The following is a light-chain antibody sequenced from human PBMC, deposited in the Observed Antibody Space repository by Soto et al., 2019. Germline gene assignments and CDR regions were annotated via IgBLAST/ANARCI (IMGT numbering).Light chain of an antibody. Sequence: DIQMTQSPSSLSASVGDRVTITCRASQDVRDDLGWYQQTPGKAPERLIYEASTLHRGVPSRFSGSGSGPEFTLTISSPQPEDFATYYCLQYSSYPWTFGQGTNVEIK. J-gene: IGKJ1*01. CDR2: EAS. V-gene: IGKV1-17*01. CDR1: QDVRDD. CDR3: LQYSSYPWT.